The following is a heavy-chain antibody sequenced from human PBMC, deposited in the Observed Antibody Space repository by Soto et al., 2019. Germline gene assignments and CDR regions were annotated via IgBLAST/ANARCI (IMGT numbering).Heavy chain of an antibody. D-gene: IGHD1-1*01. J-gene: IGHJ6*02. CDR2: ISYDGSNK. CDR1: GLTFRSFW. V-gene: IGHV3-30*18. CDR3: AKAPRYLPFRMDV. Sequence: LRRSSAPSGLTFRSFWIHWVCRAPGKGLEWVAVISYDGSNKYYADSVKGRFTISRDNSKNTLYLQMNSLRAEDTAVYYCAKAPRYLPFRMDVWGQGTTVTVSS.